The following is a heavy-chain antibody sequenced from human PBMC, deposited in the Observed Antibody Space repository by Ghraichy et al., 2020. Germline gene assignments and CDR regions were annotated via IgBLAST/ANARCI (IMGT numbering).Heavy chain of an antibody. CDR2: ISSSSSYI. J-gene: IGHJ4*02. V-gene: IGHV3-21*01. CDR1: GFTFSSYS. D-gene: IGHD6-13*01. CDR3: ARGSAAGIIY. Sequence: GGSLRLSCAASGFTFSSYSMNWVRQAPGKGLEWVSSISSSSSYIYYADSVKGRFTISGDNAKNSLYLQMNSLRAEDTAVYYCARGSAAGIIYWGQGTLVTVSS.